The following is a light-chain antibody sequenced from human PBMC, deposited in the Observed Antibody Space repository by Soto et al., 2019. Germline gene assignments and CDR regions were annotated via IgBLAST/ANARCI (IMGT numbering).Light chain of an antibody. Sequence: DIVMTQSPATLSVSRGERATLSGRASQSVSSNLAWYQQKTGEAPRLLIYGASTRATGIPARFSGSGCGTEFTLNISSLQSEDFAVYYCQQYNNWPPMWTFGQGTKVDIK. V-gene: IGKV3-15*01. CDR3: QQYNNWPPMWT. CDR1: QSVSSN. CDR2: GAS. J-gene: IGKJ1*01.